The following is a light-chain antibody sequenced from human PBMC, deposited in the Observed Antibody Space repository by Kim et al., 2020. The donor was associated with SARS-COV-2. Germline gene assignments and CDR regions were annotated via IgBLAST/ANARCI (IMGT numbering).Light chain of an antibody. CDR1: SGHSSYA. V-gene: IGLV4-69*01. Sequence: LGASVKVTCSLSSGHSSYAIAWHQQKQEKGPRYLMKLNSDGSHSKGDGIPSRFSGSSSGAERYLTISSLQSEDEADYYCQTWGTVVFGGGTQLTVL. CDR2: LNSDGSH. CDR3: QTWGTVV. J-gene: IGLJ2*01.